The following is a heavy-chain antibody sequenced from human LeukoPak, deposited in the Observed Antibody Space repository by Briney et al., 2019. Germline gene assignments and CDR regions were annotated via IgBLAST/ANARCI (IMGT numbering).Heavy chain of an antibody. J-gene: IGHJ4*02. CDR1: GFTLSSYW. V-gene: IGHV3-23*01. CDR2: ISGSGGST. CDR3: AKGDCGSSSCFTFDY. Sequence: GGSLRLSCAASGFTLSSYWMSWVRQAPGKGLEWVSVISGSGGSTYYADSVKGRFAISRDNSKNTVYLQMDSLRAEDTAVYYCAKGDCGSSSCFTFDYWGQGTLVTVSS. D-gene: IGHD2-2*02.